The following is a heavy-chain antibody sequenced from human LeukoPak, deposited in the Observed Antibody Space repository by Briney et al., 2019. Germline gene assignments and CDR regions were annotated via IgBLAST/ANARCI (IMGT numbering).Heavy chain of an antibody. CDR1: GFTVSSNY. V-gene: IGHV3-66*01. D-gene: IGHD3-22*01. J-gene: IGHJ3*02. CDR2: IYSGGST. CDR3: AREPQGDSSGYDAFDI. Sequence: GGSLRLSCAASGFTVSSNYMTWARQAPGKGLEWVSVIYSGGSTYYADSVKGRFTLSRDNSKNTLFLQMNSLRAEDTAVYYCAREPQGDSSGYDAFDIWGQGTMVTVSS.